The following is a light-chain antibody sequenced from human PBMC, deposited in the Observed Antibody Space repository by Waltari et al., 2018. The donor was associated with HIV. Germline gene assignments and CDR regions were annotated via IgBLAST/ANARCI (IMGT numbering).Light chain of an antibody. V-gene: IGLV3-25*03. CDR1: ALPKQY. J-gene: IGLJ2*01. Sequence: SYELTQPPSVSVSPGQTARITCSGDALPKQYAYWYQQKPGQAPLLVIYQDSERPSGIPERFSGSSSVTTVTLTISGVQAEDEADYYCQSADSSGTYVVFGGWTKLTVL. CDR2: QDS. CDR3: QSADSSGTYVV.